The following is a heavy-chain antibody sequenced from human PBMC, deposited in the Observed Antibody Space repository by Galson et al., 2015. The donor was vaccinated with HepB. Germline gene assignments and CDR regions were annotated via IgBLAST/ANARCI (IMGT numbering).Heavy chain of an antibody. J-gene: IGHJ3*02. CDR1: GGTFSSYA. V-gene: IGHV1-69*13. CDR3: ARVGNWGAPYAFDI. D-gene: IGHD3-16*01. CDR2: IIPIFGTA. Sequence: SVKVSCKASGGTFSSYAISWVRQAPGQGLEWMGGIIPIFGTANYAQKFQGRVTITADESTSTAYMELSSLRSEDTAVYYCARVGNWGAPYAFDIWGQGTMVTVSS.